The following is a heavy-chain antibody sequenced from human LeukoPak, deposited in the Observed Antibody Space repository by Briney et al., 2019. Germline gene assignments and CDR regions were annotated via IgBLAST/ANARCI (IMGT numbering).Heavy chain of an antibody. CDR2: ISSSGSTI. CDR3: ARVWTGQWPPHYYYMDV. V-gene: IGHV3-48*04. D-gene: IGHD6-19*01. Sequence: AGGSLRLSCAASGFTFSSYSMSWIRQAPGKGLEWVSYISSSGSTIYYADSVKGRFAISRDNAKNSLYLQMNSLRAEDTAVYYCARVWTGQWPPHYYYMDVWGKGTTVTISS. J-gene: IGHJ6*03. CDR1: GFTFSSYS.